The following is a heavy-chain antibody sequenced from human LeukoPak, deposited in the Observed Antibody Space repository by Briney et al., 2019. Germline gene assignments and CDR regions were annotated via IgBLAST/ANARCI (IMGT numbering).Heavy chain of an antibody. V-gene: IGHV4-4*02. CDR2: IHHSGSI. D-gene: IGHD3-10*01. CDR3: ARGGDRSFDY. CDR1: GFSISSNLW. J-gene: IGHJ4*02. Sequence: KPSGTLSLTCAVSGFSISSNLWWTWVRQPPGKGLEWIAEIHHSGSINYNPSLKSRVTISVDKAKNQFSLNLNSVTAADTAVYYCARGGDRSFDYWGQGTLVTVSS.